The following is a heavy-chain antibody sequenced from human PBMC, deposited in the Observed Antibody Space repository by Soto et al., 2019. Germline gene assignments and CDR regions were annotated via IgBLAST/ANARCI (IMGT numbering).Heavy chain of an antibody. CDR1: GYAFTTYG. Sequence: QVHLVQSGAEVEKPGASVKVSCKGSGYAFTTYGITWVRQAPGQGLEWMGWISAHNGNTNYAQKLQGRVTVTRDTSTSTAFMELRSLRSDDTAVYYCARGRYGDYWGQGALVTVSS. CDR2: ISAHNGNT. J-gene: IGHJ4*02. CDR3: ARGRYGDY. D-gene: IGHD1-1*01. V-gene: IGHV1-18*01.